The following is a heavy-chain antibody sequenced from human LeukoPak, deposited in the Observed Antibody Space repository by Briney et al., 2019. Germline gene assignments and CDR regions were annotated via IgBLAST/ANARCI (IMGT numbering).Heavy chain of an antibody. Sequence: SETLSLTCTVSGGSISNYHWSWIRQPAGKGLQWIGQIHTSGSTNYNPPLKSRVTMSIDTTEDQVSLTIRSVTAADTAFYYCARRDISSGWSFDYWGQGTLVTVSS. CDR1: GGSISNYH. CDR2: IHTSGST. J-gene: IGHJ4*02. D-gene: IGHD6-19*01. V-gene: IGHV4-4*07. CDR3: ARRDISSGWSFDY.